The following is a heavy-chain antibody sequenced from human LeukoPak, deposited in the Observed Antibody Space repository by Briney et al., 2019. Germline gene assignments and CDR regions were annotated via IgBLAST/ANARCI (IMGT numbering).Heavy chain of an antibody. CDR1: GGSISSDRFY. D-gene: IGHD1-26*01. V-gene: IGHV4-61*01. CDR3: ATLVYSGSRYHFDT. J-gene: IGHJ4*02. Sequence: SETLSLTCTVSGGSISSDRFYWTWIRQPPGQGLEWIGNFLYSGTTTYRASLDSRLIISVDNSKNTVSLRLFSVTAADTAVYYCATLVYSGSRYHFDTWGQGTLVTVSS. CDR2: FLYSGTT.